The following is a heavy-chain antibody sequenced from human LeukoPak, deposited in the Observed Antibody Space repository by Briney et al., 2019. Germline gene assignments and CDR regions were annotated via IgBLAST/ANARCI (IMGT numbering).Heavy chain of an antibody. D-gene: IGHD1-1*01. CDR2: ISRASESI. V-gene: IGHV3-21*01. CDR3: ARGATDVTRWFDP. Sequence: PGGSLRLSCAASGFTFNTYSMSWVRQAPGKGLEWVSIISRASESIFYADSVKGRFTISRDNAKNSLYLQMNGLRAENTAVYYCARGATDVTRWFDPWGQGTRVTVSS. J-gene: IGHJ5*02. CDR1: GFTFNTYS.